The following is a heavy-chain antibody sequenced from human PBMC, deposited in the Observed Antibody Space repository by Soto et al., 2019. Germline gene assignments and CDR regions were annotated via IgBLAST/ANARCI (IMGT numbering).Heavy chain of an antibody. D-gene: IGHD4-17*01. Sequence: QVQLQESGPGLVKPSQTLSLTCTVSGGSVSSGGYYWSWIRQHPGKGLEWIGYIYHSGNTYLNPSLKTRVTISVDTSKNQFSLKLSSVTAADTAVYYCARVPRNGKNDDYSRYLDYWGQGTVVSVSS. J-gene: IGHJ4*02. V-gene: IGHV4-31*03. CDR2: IYHSGNT. CDR1: GGSVSSGGYY. CDR3: ARVPRNGKNDDYSRYLDY.